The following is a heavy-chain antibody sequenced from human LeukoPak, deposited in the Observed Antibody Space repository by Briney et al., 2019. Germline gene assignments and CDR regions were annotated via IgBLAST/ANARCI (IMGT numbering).Heavy chain of an antibody. CDR2: ISGSGGGT. CDR1: GITLSNYG. V-gene: IGHV3-23*01. D-gene: IGHD3-10*01. Sequence: GFLRLSCAVSGITLSNYGMSWVRQAPGKGLEWVAGISGSGGGTVYADSVKGRFTISRDNPKNTLYLQMNSLRAEDTAVYFCAKRGVVIRVVLVGFHKEAYYFDSWGQGALVTVSS. J-gene: IGHJ4*02. CDR3: AKRGVVIRVVLVGFHKEAYYFDS.